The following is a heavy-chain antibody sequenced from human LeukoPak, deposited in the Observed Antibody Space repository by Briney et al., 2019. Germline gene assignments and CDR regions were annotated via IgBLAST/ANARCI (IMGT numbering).Heavy chain of an antibody. V-gene: IGHV3-23*01. CDR2: ISGSGGST. Sequence: GGSLRLSCAASGFTFSSYAMSWVRQAPGKGLEWVSAISGSGGSTYYADSLKGRFTISRDNSKNTLYLQMNSLRAEDTAVYYCAQAGGSYPLYFDYWGQGTLVTVSS. CDR1: GFTFSSYA. CDR3: AQAGGSYPLYFDY. J-gene: IGHJ4*02. D-gene: IGHD1-26*01.